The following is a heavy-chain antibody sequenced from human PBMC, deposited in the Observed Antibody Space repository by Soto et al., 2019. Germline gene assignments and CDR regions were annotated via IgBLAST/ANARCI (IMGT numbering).Heavy chain of an antibody. Sequence: EVPLVESGGGLVKPGGTLRRSCAASGCTFSSYSMNWVRQAPGKGLEWVSSISSSSSYIYYADSVKGRFTISSDNAKNSLYLQMNRLLAEDTSVYYCARGAYYYDSSSYYGYWGQGTLVTVS. CDR3: ARGAYYYDSSSYYGY. D-gene: IGHD3-22*01. V-gene: IGHV3-21*01. J-gene: IGHJ4*02. CDR1: GCTFSSYS. CDR2: ISSSSSYI.